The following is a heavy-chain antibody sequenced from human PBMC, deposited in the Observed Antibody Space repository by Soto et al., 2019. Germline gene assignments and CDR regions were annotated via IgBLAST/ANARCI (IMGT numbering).Heavy chain of an antibody. CDR2: ISYDGSNK. CDR3: AKDKVGATDY. Sequence: QVQLVESGGGVVQPGRALRLSCAASGCAFCSYGMHWVRQAPGKGLEWVAVISYDGSNKYYADSVKGRFTISRDNSKNTLYLQMNSLRAEDTAVYYCAKDKVGATDYWGQGTLVTVSS. J-gene: IGHJ4*02. CDR1: GCAFCSYG. V-gene: IGHV3-30*18. D-gene: IGHD1-26*01.